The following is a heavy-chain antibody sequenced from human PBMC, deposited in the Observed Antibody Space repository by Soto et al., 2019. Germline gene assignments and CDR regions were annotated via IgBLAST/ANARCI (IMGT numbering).Heavy chain of an antibody. V-gene: IGHV1-46*01. CDR1: GYTFTSYY. D-gene: IGHD2-2*01. J-gene: IGHJ5*02. CDR3: ARGYVVVPAASWFDP. CDR2: INPSGGST. Sequence: ASVKVSCKASGYTFTSYYMHWLQQAPGQGLEWMGIINPSGGSTSYAQKFQGRVTMTRDTSTSTVYMELSSLRSEDTAVYYCARGYVVVPAASWFDPWGQGTLVTVSS.